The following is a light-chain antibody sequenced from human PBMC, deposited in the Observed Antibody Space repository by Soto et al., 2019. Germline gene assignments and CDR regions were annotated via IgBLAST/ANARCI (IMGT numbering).Light chain of an antibody. CDR3: SSYTSSSTRLV. CDR1: SSDVGGYNY. Sequence: QSALTQPASVSGSPGQSITISCTGTSSDVGGYNYVSWYQHHPDKAPKLMIYDVNNRPSGVSNRFSGSKAGNTASLTISGLQAEDEAAHYCSSYTSSSTRLVFGGGTQLTVL. V-gene: IGLV2-14*03. J-gene: IGLJ2*01. CDR2: DVN.